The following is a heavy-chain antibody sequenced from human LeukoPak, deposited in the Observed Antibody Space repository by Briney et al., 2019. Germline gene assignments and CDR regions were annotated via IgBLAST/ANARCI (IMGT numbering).Heavy chain of an antibody. V-gene: IGHV1-69*02. CDR3: ASVTMVRGRPYYFDY. J-gene: IGHJ4*02. D-gene: IGHD3-10*01. CDR2: IIPILGIS. Sequence: LVKVSCKASGGTFSSYTISWVRQAPGQGLEWMGRIIPILGISNYAQKFQGRVTINADKSTSTAFMELSSLTSEDAAIYFCASVTMVRGRPYYFDYWGQGTLVTVSS. CDR1: GGTFSSYT.